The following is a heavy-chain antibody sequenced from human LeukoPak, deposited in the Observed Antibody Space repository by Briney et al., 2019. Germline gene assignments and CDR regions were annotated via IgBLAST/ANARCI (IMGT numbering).Heavy chain of an antibody. D-gene: IGHD2-2*03. J-gene: IGHJ4*02. Sequence: PSETLSLTCSVSSCSITDSCWSWFRQAPGTGFEWLGFIYPSGRTEYSPSLRSRVSFSVATSRMEATVRLSSVTASYTAVYYCTREGYNRSGYFLDFWGQGTLVTVSS. V-gene: IGHV4-59*12. CDR3: TREGYNRSGYFLDF. CDR1: SCSITDSC. CDR2: IYPSGRT.